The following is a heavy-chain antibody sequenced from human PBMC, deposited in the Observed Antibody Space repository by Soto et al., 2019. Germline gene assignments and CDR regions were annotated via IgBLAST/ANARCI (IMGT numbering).Heavy chain of an antibody. CDR2: ISYDGSNK. CDR1: GFTFSSYG. V-gene: IGHV3-30*18. CDR3: AKDGSGSYYWVPWFDP. J-gene: IGHJ5*02. Sequence: PGGSLRLSFAASGFTFSSYGMHWVRQAQGKGLEWVAVISYDGSNKYYADSVKGRFTISRDNSKNTLYLQMNSLRAEDTAVYYCAKDGSGSYYWVPWFDPWGQGTLVTVSS. D-gene: IGHD3-10*01.